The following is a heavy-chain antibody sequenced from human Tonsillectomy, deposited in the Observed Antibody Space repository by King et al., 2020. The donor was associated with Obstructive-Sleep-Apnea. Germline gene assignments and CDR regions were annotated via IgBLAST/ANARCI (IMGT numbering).Heavy chain of an antibody. CDR1: GFSLSTSGMC. J-gene: IGHJ6*02. D-gene: IGHD3-10*01. CDR2: IDWDDDK. Sequence: VTLKESGPALVKPTQTLTLTCVVSGFSLSTSGMCVSWIRQPPGKALEWLARIDWDDDKFYNTSLKTRLTISRDTSKNQVVLTMSNMDPVDTATYHCAQPVRGPHRINHYYYGRDVWGQGTTVTVSS. V-gene: IGHV2-70*04. CDR3: AQPVRGPHRINHYYYGRDV.